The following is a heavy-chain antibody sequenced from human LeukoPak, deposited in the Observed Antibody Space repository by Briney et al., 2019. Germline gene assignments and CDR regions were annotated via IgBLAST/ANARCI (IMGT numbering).Heavy chain of an antibody. Sequence: ASVKVSCKASGYTFTSCDINWVRQATGQGLEWMGWMNPNSGNTGYGQSFQGRITMTRDISIGTAYMELSNLTSEDTASYYRTRGSSGRRDNWGQGTLVTVSA. D-gene: IGHD6-19*01. J-gene: IGHJ4*02. CDR3: TRGSSGRRDN. V-gene: IGHV1-8*01. CDR2: MNPNSGNT. CDR1: GYTFTSCD.